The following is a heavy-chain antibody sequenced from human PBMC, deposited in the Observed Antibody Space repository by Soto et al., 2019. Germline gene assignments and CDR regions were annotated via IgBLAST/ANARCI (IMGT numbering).Heavy chain of an antibody. CDR1: GFTFSNYA. V-gene: IGHV3-23*01. Sequence: EVQLLESGGTLVQLGGSLRLSCAASGFTFSNYAMSWVRQAPGKGLEWVSAISSSGRQTYYADSVRGRFTILRDNSKNALFLQMSSLRAGDTAVYYCAKDRTTFGVINHYFFDSWGQGTLVAVSS. CDR2: ISSSGRQT. CDR3: AKDRTTFGVINHYFFDS. J-gene: IGHJ4*02. D-gene: IGHD3-3*01.